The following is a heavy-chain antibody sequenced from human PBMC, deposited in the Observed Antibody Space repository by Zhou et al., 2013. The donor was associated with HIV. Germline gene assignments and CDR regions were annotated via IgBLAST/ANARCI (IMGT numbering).Heavy chain of an antibody. CDR1: GYTFTNYD. CDR2: INPNSGGS. Sequence: QVQLVQSGAEVKKPGASVKVSCKASGYTFTNYDMHWVRQAPGQGLEWMGWINPNSGGSNYAQKFRGRVTVTRDTSISTAYMELSRLRSDDTAVYYCARDLIIPGYSSTWYFDFWGQGTLVTVSS. D-gene: IGHD6-13*01. CDR3: ARDLIIPGYSSTWYFDF. V-gene: IGHV1-2*02. J-gene: IGHJ4*02.